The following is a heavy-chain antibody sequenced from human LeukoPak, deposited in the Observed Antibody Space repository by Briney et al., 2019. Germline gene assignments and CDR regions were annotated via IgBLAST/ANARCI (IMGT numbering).Heavy chain of an antibody. CDR3: ARDSPRGLYYCYGMDV. J-gene: IGHJ6*02. Sequence: TGGSLRLSCAASGFTFSSYWMSWVRQAPGKGLEWVANIKQDGSEKYYVDSVKGRFTISRDNAKNSLYLQMNSLRAEDTAVYYCARDSPRGLYYCYGMDVWGQGTTVTVSS. CDR2: IKQDGSEK. V-gene: IGHV3-7*01. D-gene: IGHD3-10*01. CDR1: GFTFSSYW.